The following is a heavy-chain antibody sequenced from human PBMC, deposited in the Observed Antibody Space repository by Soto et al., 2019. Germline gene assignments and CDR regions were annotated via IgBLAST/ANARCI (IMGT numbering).Heavy chain of an antibody. D-gene: IGHD1-1*01. CDR1: GDSISSNTYY. Sequence: QLQLQESGPGLVKPSETLSLTCTVSGDSISSNTYYWGWIRQPPGKGLEWIGTIYYSGSTYYNPSLKSRVAISVGTSKNQFSLKLSSVTAADTAVYYCARRDNWSDSHFDYWGRGTLVTVSS. CDR2: IYYSGST. J-gene: IGHJ4*02. CDR3: ARRDNWSDSHFDY. V-gene: IGHV4-39*01.